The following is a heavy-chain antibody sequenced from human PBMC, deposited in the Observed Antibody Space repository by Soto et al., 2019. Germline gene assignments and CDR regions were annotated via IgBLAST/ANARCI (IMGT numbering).Heavy chain of an antibody. CDR2: ISSLGDST. Sequence: EVQLVESGGGLVQPGGSLRLSCAASGFMFNSYAMHWVRQAPGKGLEYVSAISSLGDSTFYANSVKDRFTISRDNSKNTLYLQMGSPRAEDMAVYYCARRTAGWYFDLWGRGTLVTVSS. J-gene: IGHJ2*01. CDR1: GFMFNSYA. D-gene: IGHD2-21*02. V-gene: IGHV3-64*01. CDR3: ARRTAGWYFDL.